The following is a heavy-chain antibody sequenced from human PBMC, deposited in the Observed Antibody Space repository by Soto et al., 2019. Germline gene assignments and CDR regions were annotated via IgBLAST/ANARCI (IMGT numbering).Heavy chain of an antibody. D-gene: IGHD5-18*01. J-gene: IGHJ6*02. CDR3: ARVVGYSYGHVAYYYGMDV. V-gene: IGHV5-10-1*01. CDR1: GYSFTSYW. CDR2: IDPSDAYT. Sequence: PGESLKISCKGSGYSFTSYWISWVRQMPGKGLEWMGRIDPSDAYTNYSPSFQGHVTIPADKSISTAYLQWSSLKASDTAMYYCARVVGYSYGHVAYYYGMDVWGQGTTVTVSS.